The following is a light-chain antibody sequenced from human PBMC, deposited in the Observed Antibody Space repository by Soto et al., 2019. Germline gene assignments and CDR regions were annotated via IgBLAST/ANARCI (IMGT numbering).Light chain of an antibody. J-gene: IGKJ1*01. CDR3: QQYKGYPWT. V-gene: IGKV1-5*01. CDR1: QSIGFW. CDR2: DAS. Sequence: DIQMTQSPSTLSASVGDRVTITCRASQSIGFWLAWYQQKPGKAPKFLIFDASTVEGGVPSRFSGSGSGTEVTLTISSLQSDDYATYYCQQYKGYPWTFGQGTKVEV.